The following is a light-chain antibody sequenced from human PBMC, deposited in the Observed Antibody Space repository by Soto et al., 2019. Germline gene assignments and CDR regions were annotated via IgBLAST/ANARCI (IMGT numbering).Light chain of an antibody. CDR3: QQYDNFPPLT. CDR1: QDISNY. Sequence: DIQMTQSPSSLSASVGDRVTITCQASQDISNYLNWYQQKPGKAPKLLIYDASNLETGVPSRFNGSGSGTDFTFTISSLQPEDIATYYCQQYDNFPPLTFGGGTKVEIK. J-gene: IGKJ4*01. CDR2: DAS. V-gene: IGKV1-33*01.